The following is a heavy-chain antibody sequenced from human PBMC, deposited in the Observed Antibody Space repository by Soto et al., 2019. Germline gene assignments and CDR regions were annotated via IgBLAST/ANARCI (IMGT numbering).Heavy chain of an antibody. D-gene: IGHD1-1*01. CDR2: INPSGGRT. Sequence: ASVKVSFKTSGYTFSSFYIHWLRQAPGQGLEWMGLINPSGGRTSYRQKFQGRITMTRDTSASTVNMELSSLRSEDTAVYYCARDRGTDPLYEMDVWGPGTTVTVSS. V-gene: IGHV1-46*01. J-gene: IGHJ6*02. CDR3: ARDRGTDPLYEMDV. CDR1: GYTFSSFY.